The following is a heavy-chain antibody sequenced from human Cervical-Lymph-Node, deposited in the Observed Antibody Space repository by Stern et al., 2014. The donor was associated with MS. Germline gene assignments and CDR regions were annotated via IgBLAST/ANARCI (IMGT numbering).Heavy chain of an antibody. D-gene: IGHD4-23*01. Sequence: QMQLVQSGGGVVQPGRSLRLSCAASGFTFSSSGMHWVRQAPGKGLEWLAIIWYDGSNTYYADSVKGRFTISRDNSKNTLYLQMNSLRAEDTAVYYCAREGGNTAEYFRHWGQGTLVTVSS. CDR2: IWYDGSNT. V-gene: IGHV3-33*01. CDR3: AREGGNTAEYFRH. J-gene: IGHJ1*01. CDR1: GFTFSSSG.